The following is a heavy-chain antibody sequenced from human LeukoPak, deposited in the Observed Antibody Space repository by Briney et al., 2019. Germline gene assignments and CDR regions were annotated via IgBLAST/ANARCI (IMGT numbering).Heavy chain of an antibody. CDR3: AKGDYSNYGTVY. CDR1: GFTFDDYT. J-gene: IGHJ4*02. V-gene: IGHV3-43D*03. D-gene: IGHD4-11*01. Sequence: GGSLRLSCAASGFTFDDYTMHWVRQAPGKGLEWVSLISWDGGSTYYADSVKGRFTISRDNSKNSLYLQMNSLRAEDTALYYCAKGDYSNYGTVYWGQGTLVTVSS. CDR2: ISWDGGST.